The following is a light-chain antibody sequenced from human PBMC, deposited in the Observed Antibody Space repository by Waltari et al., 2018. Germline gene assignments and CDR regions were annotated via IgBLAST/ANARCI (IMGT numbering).Light chain of an antibody. Sequence: QSVLTQPPSVSGAPGQRVTISCTGSSPNIGAGYDVHWYQQLPGTAPKLLIYGNSNRPSGVPDRFSGSKSCTSASLAITGLQAEDEADYYCQSYDSSLSAYVVFGGGTKLTVL. J-gene: IGLJ2*01. CDR3: QSYDSSLSAYVV. V-gene: IGLV1-40*01. CDR2: GNS. CDR1: SPNIGAGYD.